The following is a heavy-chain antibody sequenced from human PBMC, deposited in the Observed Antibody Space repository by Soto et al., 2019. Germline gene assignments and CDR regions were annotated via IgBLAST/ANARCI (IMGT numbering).Heavy chain of an antibody. CDR3: ARAKRATVTTMRWFDP. V-gene: IGHV4-59*12. Sequence: PSETLSLTCTVSGGSISSYYWSWIRQPPGKGLEWIGYIYYSGSTNYNPSLKSRVTISVDTSKNQFSLKLSSVTAADTAVYYCARAKRATVTTMRWFDPWGQGTPVTVS. CDR1: GGSISSYY. D-gene: IGHD4-17*01. J-gene: IGHJ5*02. CDR2: IYYSGST.